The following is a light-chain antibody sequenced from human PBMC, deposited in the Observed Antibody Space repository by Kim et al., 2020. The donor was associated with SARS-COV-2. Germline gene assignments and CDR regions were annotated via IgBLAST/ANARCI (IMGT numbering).Light chain of an antibody. CDR1: TGAVTSAHY. CDR2: DTS. J-gene: IGLJ3*02. CDR3: LLSYTGARGV. V-gene: IGLV7-46*01. Sequence: QAVVTQEPSLTVSPGGTVTLTCGSSTGAVTSAHYPYWFQQKPGQAPRTLIYDTSSKHSWTPARFSGSLLGGKAALTLSGAQPDDEADYYCLLSYTGARGVFGGGTKLTVL.